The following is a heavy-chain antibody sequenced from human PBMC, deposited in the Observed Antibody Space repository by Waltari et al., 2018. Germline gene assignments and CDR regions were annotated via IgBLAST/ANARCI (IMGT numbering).Heavy chain of an antibody. D-gene: IGHD6-13*01. J-gene: IGHJ6*02. CDR3: ARSRAAAGGYYYYGMDV. Sequence: VESGGGLIQPGGSLRLSCAASGFTVSSNYMSWVRQAPGKGLEWVSVIYSGGSTYYADSVKGRFTISRDNSKNTLYLQMNSLRAEDTAVYYCARSRAAAGGYYYYGMDVWGQGTTVTVSS. CDR1: GFTVSSNY. V-gene: IGHV3-53*01. CDR2: IYSGGST.